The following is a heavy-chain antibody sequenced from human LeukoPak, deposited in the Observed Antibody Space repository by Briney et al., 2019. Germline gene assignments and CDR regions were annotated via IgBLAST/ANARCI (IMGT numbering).Heavy chain of an antibody. CDR3: ARSGGYFGGNFDY. Sequence: AQTLSLTCTVSGGSISSGGYYWSWIRQHPEKGLEWIGYIYYNERNYHTYYSGSPYYNRSLKSRPTISEDTSKNQFYLNVTSVTAADTAVYYCARSGGYFGGNFDYWGEGRLVTVSS. V-gene: IGHV4-31*03. J-gene: IGHJ4*02. D-gene: IGHD3-10*01. CDR1: GGSISSGGYY. CDR2: TYYSGSP.